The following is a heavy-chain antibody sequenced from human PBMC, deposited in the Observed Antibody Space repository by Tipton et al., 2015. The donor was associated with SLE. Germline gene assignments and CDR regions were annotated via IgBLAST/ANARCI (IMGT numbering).Heavy chain of an antibody. J-gene: IGHJ4*02. Sequence: QVQLVQSGAEVKKPGASVRVSCKASDYTFTNYGISWVRQAPGQGLEWMGWISVYNGNTNYAQKFQGRVTMTTDTSTSTAYMELRIVRSDVSDVYYGARVTWSYGSDFWGQGTMVSVSS. CDR3: ARVTWSYGSDF. CDR1: DYTFTNYG. CDR2: ISVYNGNT. D-gene: IGHD1-26*01. V-gene: IGHV1-18*01.